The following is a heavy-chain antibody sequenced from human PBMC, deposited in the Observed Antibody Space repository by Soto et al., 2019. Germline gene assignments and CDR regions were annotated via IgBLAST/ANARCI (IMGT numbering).Heavy chain of an antibody. CDR1: GFTVSSNY. Sequence: VQLVESGGGLVQPGGSLRLSCAASGFTVSSNYMSWVRQAPGKGLEWVSVIYSGGSTYYADSVKGRFTISRDNSKNTLYLQMNSLRAEDTAVYYCARAVSSSWYSSYYYYMDVWGKGTTVTVSS. CDR2: IYSGGST. CDR3: ARAVSSSWYSSYYYYMDV. V-gene: IGHV3-66*01. D-gene: IGHD6-13*01. J-gene: IGHJ6*03.